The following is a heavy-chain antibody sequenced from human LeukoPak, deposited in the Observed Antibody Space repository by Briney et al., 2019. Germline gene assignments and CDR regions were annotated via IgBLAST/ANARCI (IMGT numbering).Heavy chain of an antibody. CDR2: IYTSGST. CDR3: AVDTGAAMGGYYFDY. J-gene: IGHJ4*02. V-gene: IGHV4-4*07. CDR1: GGSISSYY. D-gene: IGHD2-2*01. Sequence: SETLSLTCTVSGGSISSYYWSWIRQPAGKGLEWIGRIYTSGSTNYNPSLKSRVTMSVDTSKNQFSLKLSSVTAADTAAYYCAVDTGAAMGGYYFDYWGQGTLVTVSS.